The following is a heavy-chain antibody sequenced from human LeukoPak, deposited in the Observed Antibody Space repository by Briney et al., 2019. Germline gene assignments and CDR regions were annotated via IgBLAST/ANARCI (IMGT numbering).Heavy chain of an antibody. D-gene: IGHD5-12*01. CDR1: GFTFDDYG. V-gene: IGHV3-20*04. J-gene: IGHJ4*02. CDR2: INWNGGNT. Sequence: PGGSLRLSCAASGFTFDDYGMSWVRQAPGKGLEWVSGINWNGGNTGYADSVKGRFTISRDNVKNSLYLQMNSLRAEDTAVYYCARFIAAPYYFDYWGRGTLVTVSS. CDR3: ARFIAAPYYFDY.